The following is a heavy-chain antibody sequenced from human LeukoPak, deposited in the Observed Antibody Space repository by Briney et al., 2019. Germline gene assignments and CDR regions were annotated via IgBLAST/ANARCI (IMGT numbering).Heavy chain of an antibody. CDR3: ARDPRSNIVVVVAAIGWFDP. D-gene: IGHD2-15*01. CDR2: IIPILGIS. Sequence: SVKVSCKASGGTFSSYAISWVRQAPGQGLEWMGRIIPILGISNYAQKFQGRVTITADKSPSTAYMELSSLRSEATAVYYCARDPRSNIVVVVAAIGWFDPWGQGTLVTVSS. J-gene: IGHJ5*02. V-gene: IGHV1-69*04. CDR1: GGTFSSYA.